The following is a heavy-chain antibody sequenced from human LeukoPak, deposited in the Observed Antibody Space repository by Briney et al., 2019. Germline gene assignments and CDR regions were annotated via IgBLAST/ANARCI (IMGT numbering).Heavy chain of an antibody. D-gene: IGHD1-14*01. Sequence: SETLSLTCTVSGGSISSGGYYWSWIRQHPGKGLEWIGYIYYSGSTYYNPSLKSRVTISVDTSKNQFSLKLSSVTAADTAVYYCARGSALPDDAFDIWGQGTMVTVSS. CDR1: GGSISSGGYY. CDR2: IYYSGST. CDR3: ARGSALPDDAFDI. J-gene: IGHJ3*02. V-gene: IGHV4-31*03.